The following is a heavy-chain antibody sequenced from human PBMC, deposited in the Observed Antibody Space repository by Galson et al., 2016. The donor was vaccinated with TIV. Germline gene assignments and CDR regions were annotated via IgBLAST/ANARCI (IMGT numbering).Heavy chain of an antibody. J-gene: IGHJ6*02. Sequence: SLRLSCAASGFTFSLYGMHWVRQAPGKGLEWVAVIWFDGGNKYYADSVKGRFTLSRDNSQNTLYLQMSSLRAEDTAVYYCARERSPSLRYFDWLKNYSLDVWGQGTTVTASS. V-gene: IGHV3-33*01. CDR2: IWFDGGNK. D-gene: IGHD3-9*01. CDR3: ARERSPSLRYFDWLKNYSLDV. CDR1: GFTFSLYG.